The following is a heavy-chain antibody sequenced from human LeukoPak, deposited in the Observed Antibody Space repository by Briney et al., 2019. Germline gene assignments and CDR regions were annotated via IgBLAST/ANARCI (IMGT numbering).Heavy chain of an antibody. CDR1: AFTFSTYN. D-gene: IGHD3-22*01. Sequence: PGGSLRLSCAASAFTFSTYNMNWVRQAPGKGLEWVSSITSSSSYTFYADSVKGRFTISRDNAKNSLYLQMNSLRAEDTAVYYCAKSISYYYDSSGPAADYWGQGTLVTVSS. CDR2: ITSSSSYT. V-gene: IGHV3-21*04. J-gene: IGHJ4*02. CDR3: AKSISYYYDSSGPAADY.